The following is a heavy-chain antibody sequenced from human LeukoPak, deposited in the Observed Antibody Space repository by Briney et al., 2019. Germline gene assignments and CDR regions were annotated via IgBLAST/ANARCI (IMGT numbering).Heavy chain of an antibody. Sequence: GGSLRLSCAASGFTFSSYSMNWVRQAPGKGLEWVSSISSRSSYIYYADSVKGRFTISRDNAKNSLYLQMNSLRAEDTAVYYCARDTPYYDILTGYYNRDAFDIWGQGTMVTVSS. J-gene: IGHJ3*02. D-gene: IGHD3-9*01. V-gene: IGHV3-21*01. CDR2: ISSRSSYI. CDR3: ARDTPYYDILTGYYNRDAFDI. CDR1: GFTFSSYS.